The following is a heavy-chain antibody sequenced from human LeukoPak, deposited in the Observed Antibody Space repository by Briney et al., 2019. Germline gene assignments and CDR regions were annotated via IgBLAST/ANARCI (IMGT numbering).Heavy chain of an antibody. CDR2: ISSSSSYI. CDR3: AILVPDSSGYMIVDP. J-gene: IGHJ5*02. V-gene: IGHV3-21*01. CDR1: GFTFSSYS. Sequence: GGSLRLSCVASGFTFSSYSMNWVRQAPGKGLEWVSSISSSSSYIYYADSVKGRFTISRDNAKNSLYLQMNSLRAEDTAVYYCAILVPDSSGYMIVDPWGQGTLVIVSS. D-gene: IGHD3-22*01.